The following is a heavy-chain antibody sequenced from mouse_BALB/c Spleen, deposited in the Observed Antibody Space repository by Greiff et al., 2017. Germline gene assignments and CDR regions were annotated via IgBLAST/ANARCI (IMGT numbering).Heavy chain of an antibody. CDR3: ARYLYDPYAMDY. J-gene: IGHJ4*01. CDR1: GFNIKDTY. V-gene: IGHV14-3*02. Sequence: EVQLQQSGAELVKPGASVKLSCTVSGFNIKDTYMHWVKQRPEQGLEWIGRIDPANGNTKYDPKFQGKATITADTSSNTAYLQLSSLTSEDTAVYYCARYLYDPYAMDYWGQGTSVTVSS. CDR2: IDPANGNT. D-gene: IGHD2-12*01.